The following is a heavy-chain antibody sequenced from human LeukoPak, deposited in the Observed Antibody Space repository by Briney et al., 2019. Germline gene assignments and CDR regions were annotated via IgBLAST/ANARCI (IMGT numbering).Heavy chain of an antibody. CDR1: GGSISSSSYY. D-gene: IGHD5-24*01. CDR3: ARPRSDGYIDAFDI. CDR2: IYYRGST. J-gene: IGHJ3*02. Sequence: SETLSLTCTVSGGSISSSSYYWGWISQPPGKGLGWIGSIYYRGSTYYHPSLKSRLTVSVDTSKNHFSLKLSSVTAADTAVYYCARPRSDGYIDAFDIWGQRTMVTVSP. V-gene: IGHV4-39*02.